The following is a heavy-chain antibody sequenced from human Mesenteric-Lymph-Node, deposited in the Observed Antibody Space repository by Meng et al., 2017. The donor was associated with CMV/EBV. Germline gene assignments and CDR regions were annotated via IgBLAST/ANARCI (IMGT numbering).Heavy chain of an antibody. CDR1: GFTFGSYN. J-gene: IGHJ6*02. D-gene: IGHD3-10*01. CDR3: ARDYYYGSGSYYNGAAFYYYYGMDV. CDR2: MSYDGSNK. V-gene: IGHV3-30-3*01. Sequence: GGSLRLSCAASGFTFGSYNMNWVRQAPGKGLEWVAIMSYDGSNKYYPDSVKGRFTISRDNSKNTLYLQMNSLRAEDTAVYYCARDYYYGSGSYYNGAAFYYYYGMDVWGQGTTVTVSS.